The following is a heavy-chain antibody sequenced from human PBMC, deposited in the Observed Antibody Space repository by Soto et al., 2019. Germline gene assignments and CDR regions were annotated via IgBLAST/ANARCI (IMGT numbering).Heavy chain of an antibody. D-gene: IGHD1-26*01. CDR3: AKEGPYINSGSTAGYCQN. Sequence: PGGALRLSCAASGFTFDNYALNWVRQAPGKGLEWVAHSSGSGGATKYADSVKGRYSISKDNSKNTLYLQMNNLAVEDTAQYYFAKEGPYINSGSTAGYCQNWGQGTLVTVSS. J-gene: IGHJ1*01. CDR1: GFTFDNYA. CDR2: SSGSGGAT. V-gene: IGHV3-23*01.